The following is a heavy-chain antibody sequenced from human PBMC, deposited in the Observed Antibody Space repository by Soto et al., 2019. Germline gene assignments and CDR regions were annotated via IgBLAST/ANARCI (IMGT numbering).Heavy chain of an antibody. J-gene: IGHJ4*02. CDR3: AASDYIWGTDRSRWAY. V-gene: IGHV3-15*01. CDR1: GSTFSNAW. CDR2: INSKTDGGTT. Sequence: EVQLVESGGDLVKPGGSLRLSCAASGSTFSNAWMTWVRQAPGKGLEWVGHINSKTDGGTTYYAAPVKGRFTISRDDSKNTLYPHMNSLKTEDTAVYYCAASDYIWGTDRSRWAYCCQGTLVSVSS. D-gene: IGHD3-16*02.